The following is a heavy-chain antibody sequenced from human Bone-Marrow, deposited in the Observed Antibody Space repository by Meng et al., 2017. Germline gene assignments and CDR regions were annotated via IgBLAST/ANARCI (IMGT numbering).Heavy chain of an antibody. V-gene: IGHV4-34*01. J-gene: IGHJ4*02. CDR2: INHSGST. CDR1: GGSFSDYY. D-gene: IGHD4-11*01. CDR3: ARGPTTMAHDFDY. Sequence: EQLQQWGAGLLKPSETLPLTCVVSGGSFSDYYWSWIRQPPGKGLEWIGEINHSGSTNYNPSLESRATISVDTSQNNLSLKLSSVTAADSAVYYCARGPTTMAHDFDYWGQGTLVTVSS.